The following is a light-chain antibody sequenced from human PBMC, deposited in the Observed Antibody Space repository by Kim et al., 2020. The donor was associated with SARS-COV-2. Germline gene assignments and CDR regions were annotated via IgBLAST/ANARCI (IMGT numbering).Light chain of an antibody. J-gene: IGKJ2*01. CDR3: QQYASLPPT. V-gene: IGKV1-33*01. CDR1: QDISHY. Sequence: DIQMTQSPSSLSASVGDRVTITCQASQDISHYLNWYQQKPGEAPKVLIFDASNLKTGVPSRFSGSGSGTDFSLAISSLQPEDVATYYCQQYASLPPTFGQGTKLE. CDR2: DAS.